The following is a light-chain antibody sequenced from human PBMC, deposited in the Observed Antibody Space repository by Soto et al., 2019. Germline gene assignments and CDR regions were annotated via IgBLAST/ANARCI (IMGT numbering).Light chain of an antibody. Sequence: EIVMTRSPTTLSVSPGERATLSCRASQSVSSNLAWYQQQPGQAPRLLIYGASTRATGFPARFSGSGSGTEFTLTITGLQPDDFATYHCQHCDTYWPFGQGTKVDIK. CDR3: QHCDTYWP. J-gene: IGKJ1*01. CDR2: GAS. CDR1: QSVSSN. V-gene: IGKV3-15*01.